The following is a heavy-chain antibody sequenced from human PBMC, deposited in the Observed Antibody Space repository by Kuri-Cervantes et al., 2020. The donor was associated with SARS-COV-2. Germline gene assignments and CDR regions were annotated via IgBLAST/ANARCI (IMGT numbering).Heavy chain of an antibody. CDR2: IIPIFGTA. Sequence: SVKVSCKASGGTFITYAFSWLRQAPGQGLEWMGGIIPIFGTANYAQKFQGRVTITADESTDTVYMKLSSLTSQDTAVYYCSRGGILTKTFNSDDAGHFFDFWGQGTLVTVSS. J-gene: IGHJ4*02. V-gene: IGHV1-69*13. D-gene: IGHD3-9*01. CDR1: GGTFITYA. CDR3: SRGGILTKTFNSDDAGHFFDF.